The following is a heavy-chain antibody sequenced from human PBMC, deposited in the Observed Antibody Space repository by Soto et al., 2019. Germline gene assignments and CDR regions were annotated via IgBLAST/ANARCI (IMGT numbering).Heavy chain of an antibody. CDR2: ISYDGSNK. CDR3: AKDVTPGLLWFGELDY. D-gene: IGHD3-10*01. Sequence: QVQLVESGGGVVQPGRSLRLSCAASGFTFSSYGMHWVRQAPGKGLEWVAVISYDGSNKYYADSVKGRFTISRDNSKNTLYLQMNSLRAEDTAVYYCAKDVTPGLLWFGELDYWGQGTLVTVSS. V-gene: IGHV3-30*18. CDR1: GFTFSSYG. J-gene: IGHJ4*02.